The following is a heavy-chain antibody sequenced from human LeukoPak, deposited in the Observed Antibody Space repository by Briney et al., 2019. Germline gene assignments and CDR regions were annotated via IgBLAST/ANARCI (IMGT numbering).Heavy chain of an antibody. CDR3: VRSMDV. CDR1: GFTFSSYG. Sequence: GGSLRLSCAASGFTFSSYGMHWVRQAPGKGLEWVAVISYDGSNKYYADSVKGRFTISRDNSKNTLYLQMNSLRAEDTAVYYCVRSMDVWGQGTTVTVSS. CDR2: ISYDGSNK. J-gene: IGHJ6*02. V-gene: IGHV3-30*03.